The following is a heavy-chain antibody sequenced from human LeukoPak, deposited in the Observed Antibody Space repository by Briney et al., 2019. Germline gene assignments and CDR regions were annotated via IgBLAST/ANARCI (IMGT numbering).Heavy chain of an antibody. Sequence: SETLSLTCTVPGGSISSYYWSWIRQPPGKGLEWIGYIYYSGSTNYNPSLKSRVTISVDTSKNQFSLKLSSVTAADTAVYYCARGTTWNMVALDAFDIWGQGTMVTVSS. CDR1: GGSISSYY. D-gene: IGHD1-1*01. CDR2: IYYSGST. V-gene: IGHV4-59*01. CDR3: ARGTTWNMVALDAFDI. J-gene: IGHJ3*02.